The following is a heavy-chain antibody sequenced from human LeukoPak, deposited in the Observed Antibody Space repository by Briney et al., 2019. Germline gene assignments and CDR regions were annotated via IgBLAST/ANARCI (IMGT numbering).Heavy chain of an antibody. CDR3: AAGIAARCDP. CDR2: MNPNSGNT. CDR1: GYTFTSFD. D-gene: IGHD6-6*01. J-gene: IGHJ5*02. Sequence: ASVKVSCKASGYTFTSFDIHWVRQATGQGLEWMGWMNPNSGNTGYAQKFQGRVTITRNTSISTAYMELSSLRSEDTAVYYCAAGIAARCDPWGRGTLVSVPS. V-gene: IGHV1-8*03.